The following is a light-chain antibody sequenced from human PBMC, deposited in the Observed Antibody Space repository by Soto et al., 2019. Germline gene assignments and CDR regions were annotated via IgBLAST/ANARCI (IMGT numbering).Light chain of an antibody. CDR2: AAS. V-gene: IGKV1-27*01. CDR3: QKYSSPPRT. CDR1: QGISNY. Sequence: DIQMTQSPPSLSASVGDRVTITCRASQGISNYLAWYQQKPGELPKLVIYAASILQTGVPSRFSGSGSGTDFSLTISSLQPEDVATYFCQKYSSPPRTFGQGTKVDIK. J-gene: IGKJ1*01.